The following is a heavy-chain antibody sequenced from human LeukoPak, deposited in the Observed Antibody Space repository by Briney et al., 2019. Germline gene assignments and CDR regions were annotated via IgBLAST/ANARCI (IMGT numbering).Heavy chain of an antibody. V-gene: IGHV3-30*03. D-gene: IGHD1-1*01. CDR1: GFTFGSYV. CDR3: ARAGGPNWPDVNWFGP. Sequence: PGRSLGLSCAASGFTFGSYVMHWVRQAPGTGLEWVADVLYDGTTKHYADSVKGRFTISRDNSKNTLYLQMNSLRLEDTAVYYCARAGGPNWPDVNWFGPWGQGTLVTVSS. CDR2: VLYDGTTK. J-gene: IGHJ5*02.